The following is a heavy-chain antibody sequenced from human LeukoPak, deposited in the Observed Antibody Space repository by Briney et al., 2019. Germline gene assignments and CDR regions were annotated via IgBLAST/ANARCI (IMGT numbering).Heavy chain of an antibody. CDR1: GGSFSGYY. Sequence: SETLSLTCAVYGGSFSGYYWSWIRQPPGKGLEWIGEINHSGSTNYNPSLKSRVTISVDTSKNQFSLKLSSVTAADTAVYYCARVYYGVFLFWGQGTLVTVSS. J-gene: IGHJ4*02. V-gene: IGHV4-34*01. D-gene: IGHD4-17*01. CDR3: ARVYYGVFLF. CDR2: INHSGST.